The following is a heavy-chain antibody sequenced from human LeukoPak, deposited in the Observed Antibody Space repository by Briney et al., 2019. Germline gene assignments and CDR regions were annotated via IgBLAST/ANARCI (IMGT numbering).Heavy chain of an antibody. CDR2: MSFDGSNE. V-gene: IGHV3-30*03. CDR3: ARGWDYYDSSGYLV. D-gene: IGHD3-22*01. Sequence: GGSLRHSCAASGFTFNTYGMHWVRQAPGKGLEWVATMSFDGSNEYYADSVKVRFTISRDNSKNTLYLQMNSLRAEDTAVYYCARGWDYYDSSGYLVWGQGTLVTVSS. J-gene: IGHJ1*01. CDR1: GFTFNTYG.